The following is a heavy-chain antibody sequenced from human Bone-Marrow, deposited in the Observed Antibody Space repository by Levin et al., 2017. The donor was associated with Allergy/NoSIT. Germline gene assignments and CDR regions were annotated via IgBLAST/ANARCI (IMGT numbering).Heavy chain of an antibody. J-gene: IGHJ4*02. D-gene: IGHD3-16*02. CDR1: GYIFTSYF. Sequence: EASVKVSCETSGYIFTSYFLAWVRQTPAQGLEWMGWINPRPGDTTYAQKFQGRLTLTRDTSMSRVYLQLTSLRPDDSGVYYCVRSRSFYFDNWGQGTLVTVSS. CDR3: VRSRSFYFDN. V-gene: IGHV1-2*02. CDR2: INPRPGDT.